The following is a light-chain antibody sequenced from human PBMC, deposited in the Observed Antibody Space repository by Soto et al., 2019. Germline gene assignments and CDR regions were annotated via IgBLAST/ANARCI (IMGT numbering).Light chain of an antibody. V-gene: IGKV3-15*01. CDR2: GAS. CDR1: QSVSSN. Sequence: EIVMTQSPATLSVAPGERATLSCRASQSVSSNLAWNQQKPGQAPRLLIYGASNRATGIPARFSGSGSGTEFTLTISSLQSEDFAVYYCQQYNNWPPFTYGPGTKVDIK. CDR3: QQYNNWPPFT. J-gene: IGKJ3*01.